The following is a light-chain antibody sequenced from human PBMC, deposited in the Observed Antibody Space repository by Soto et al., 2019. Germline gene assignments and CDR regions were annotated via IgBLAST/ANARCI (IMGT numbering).Light chain of an antibody. CDR1: QSVTSSF. J-gene: IGKJ3*01. CDR2: DAS. CDR3: QQYGISPPFT. V-gene: IGKV3-20*01. Sequence: EIVLTQSPGTLSLSPGDRATLSCRASQSVTSSFLAWYQQKPGQAPRLLIYDASTRATGIPDRFSGSGSGTDFTLTISRLEPEDFAVYYCQQYGISPPFTFGPGTKVDIK.